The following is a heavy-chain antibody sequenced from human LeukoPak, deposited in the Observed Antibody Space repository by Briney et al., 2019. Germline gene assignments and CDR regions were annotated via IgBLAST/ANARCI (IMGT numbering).Heavy chain of an antibody. J-gene: IGHJ4*02. CDR2: ISAYNGNT. D-gene: IGHD3-10*01. CDR3: ARADPLGGSGSYYYYFDY. V-gene: IGHV1-18*01. Sequence: GASVKVSCKASGYTFTSYGISWVRQAPGQGLEWMGWISAYNGNTNYAQKLQGRVTMTTDTSTSTAYMELRSLRSDDTAVYYCARADPLGGSGSYYYYFDYWGQGTLVTVSS. CDR1: GYTFTSYG.